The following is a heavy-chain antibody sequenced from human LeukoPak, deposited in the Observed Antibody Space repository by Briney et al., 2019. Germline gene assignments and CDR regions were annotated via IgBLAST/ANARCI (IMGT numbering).Heavy chain of an antibody. J-gene: IGHJ2*01. D-gene: IGHD3-3*01. CDR3: AKAGPSPGVWYSDL. Sequence: GGSLRLSCPASGCSFSSYAMNWVRQAPGKGLEWVSSISGSGDSTYYADSVKGRFTISRDNSKNTLYLQMNSLRTDDTAVYYCAKAGPSPGVWYSDLWGRGTPVTVSS. CDR1: GCSFSSYA. V-gene: IGHV3-23*01. CDR2: ISGSGDST.